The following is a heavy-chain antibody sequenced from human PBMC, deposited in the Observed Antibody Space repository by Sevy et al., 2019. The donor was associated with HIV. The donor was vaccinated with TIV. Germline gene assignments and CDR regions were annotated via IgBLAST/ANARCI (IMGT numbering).Heavy chain of an antibody. D-gene: IGHD1-20*01. CDR3: AKSLKAWYDFPAFDH. CDR1: GGSITTGPYY. Sequence: SETLSLTCSISGGSITTGPYYWAWIRQSPGKGPEWLGSMYGTVEPNGNTYYNPTLKTRIDMSMDKSNNRLALSLRSVIAADTAVYFCAKSLKAWYDFPAFDHWSQGIPVTVSS. J-gene: IGHJ4*02. CDR2: MYGTVEPNGNT. V-gene: IGHV4-39*02.